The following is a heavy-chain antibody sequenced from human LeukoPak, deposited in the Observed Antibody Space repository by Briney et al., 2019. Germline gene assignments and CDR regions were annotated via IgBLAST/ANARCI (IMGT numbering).Heavy chain of an antibody. Sequence: SETLSLTCAVYGGSFSGYYWSWIRQPPGKGLEWIGYIYYSGSTNYNPSLKSRVTISVDTSKNQFSLKLSSVTAADTAVYYCARGEYYYDVSGYYSYVFDIWGQGTMVTVSS. J-gene: IGHJ3*02. CDR1: GGSFSGYY. D-gene: IGHD3-22*01. CDR3: ARGEYYYDVSGYYSYVFDI. V-gene: IGHV4-59*01. CDR2: IYYSGST.